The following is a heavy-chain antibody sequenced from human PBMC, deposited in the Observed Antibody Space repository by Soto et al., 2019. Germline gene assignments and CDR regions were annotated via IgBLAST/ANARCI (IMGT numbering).Heavy chain of an antibody. CDR3: AKYEFLEWLLLRGLFDY. Sequence: GGSLRLSCAASGFTFSSYAMSWVRQAPGKGLEWVSAISGSGGSTYYADSVKGRFTISRDNSKNTLYLQMNSLRAEDTAVYYCAKYEFLEWLLLRGLFDYWGQGTLVTVSS. V-gene: IGHV3-23*01. D-gene: IGHD3-3*01. CDR1: GFTFSSYA. J-gene: IGHJ4*02. CDR2: ISGSGGST.